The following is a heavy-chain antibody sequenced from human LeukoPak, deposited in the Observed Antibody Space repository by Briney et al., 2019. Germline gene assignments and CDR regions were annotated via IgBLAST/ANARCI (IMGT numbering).Heavy chain of an antibody. Sequence: YWSLIQQPPGKGLEWMGIIYPGDSDTRYSPSFQGQVTISADKSISTAYLQWSSLKASDTAMYYCARQRGRHYYDSSGPRDAFDIWGQGTMVTVSS. CDR1: YW. CDR3: ARQRGRHYYDSSGPRDAFDI. J-gene: IGHJ3*02. CDR2: IYPGDSDT. V-gene: IGHV5-51*07. D-gene: IGHD3-22*01.